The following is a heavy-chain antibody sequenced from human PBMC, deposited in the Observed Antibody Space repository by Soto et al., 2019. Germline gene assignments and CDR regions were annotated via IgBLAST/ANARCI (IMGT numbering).Heavy chain of an antibody. Sequence: SETLSLTCTVSGGSISSSSYYWGWIRQPPGKGLEWIGSIYYSGSTYYNPSLKSRVTISVDTSKNQFSLKLSSVTAADTAVYYCARLPILAVASIDYWDQGTLVTVSS. D-gene: IGHD6-19*01. CDR2: IYYSGST. CDR3: ARLPILAVASIDY. V-gene: IGHV4-39*01. CDR1: GGSISSSSYY. J-gene: IGHJ4*02.